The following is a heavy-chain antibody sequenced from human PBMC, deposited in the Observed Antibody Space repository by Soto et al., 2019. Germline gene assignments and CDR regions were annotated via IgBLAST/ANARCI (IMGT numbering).Heavy chain of an antibody. CDR3: AKGGRQWLVTSDFNY. D-gene: IGHD6-19*01. V-gene: IGHV3-30*18. CDR1: GFTFSDYA. CDR2: VSHDGRNT. J-gene: IGHJ4*02. Sequence: GGSLRLSCAASGFTFSDYAMHWVRQAPGKGLEWMAVVSHDGRNTHYADSVKGRFTISRDSSKNTVSLEMASLRAEDTAVYYCAKGGRQWLVTSDFNYWGQGALVTVSS.